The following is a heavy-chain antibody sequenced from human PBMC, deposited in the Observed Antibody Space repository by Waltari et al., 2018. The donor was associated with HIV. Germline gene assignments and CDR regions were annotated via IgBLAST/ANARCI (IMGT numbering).Heavy chain of an antibody. CDR2: IASDGSNK. CDR3: VKSNNSAWHNFVD. V-gene: IGHV3-30-3*02. D-gene: IGHD3-22*01. Sequence: QAQSVESGGGVGPPGKSLGLPCYASGFPFRRLPMHWVRQVPGKGLEWVATIASDGSNKFCADSLRGRCNISRDNSKNTLYLHMSSLRPEDTSVYYCVKSNNSAWHNFVDWGQGTLVTVSS. J-gene: IGHJ4*02. CDR1: GFPFRRLP.